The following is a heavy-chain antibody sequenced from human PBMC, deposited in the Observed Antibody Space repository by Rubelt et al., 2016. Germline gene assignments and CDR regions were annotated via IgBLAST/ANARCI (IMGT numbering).Heavy chain of an antibody. CDR1: GYTFTSYG. Sequence: QVQLVQSGAEVKKPGASVKVSCKASGYTFTSYGISWVRQAPGQGLEWMGWISAYNGNTNYAQKRQGSVTMTTDTSTSTAYMELRSLRSDDTAVYYGASDADYYDSSGYYPYWGQGTLVTVSS. CDR2: ISAYNGNT. D-gene: IGHD3-22*01. V-gene: IGHV1-18*01. J-gene: IGHJ4*02. CDR3: ASDADYYDSSGYYPY.